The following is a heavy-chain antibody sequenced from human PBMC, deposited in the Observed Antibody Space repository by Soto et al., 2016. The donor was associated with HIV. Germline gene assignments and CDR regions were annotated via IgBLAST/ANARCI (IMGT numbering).Heavy chain of an antibody. CDR2: ISAYNGNT. CDR3: ARDLDYYDSSGTI. V-gene: IGHV1-18*01. Sequence: QGLEWMGWISAYNGNTNYAQRLQGRVTMTTDTSTSTAYMELRSLRSDDTAVYYCARDLDYYDSSGTIWGQGTMVTVSS. J-gene: IGHJ3*02. D-gene: IGHD3-22*01.